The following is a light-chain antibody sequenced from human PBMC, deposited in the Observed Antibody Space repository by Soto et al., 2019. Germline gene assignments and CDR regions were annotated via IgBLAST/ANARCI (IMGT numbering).Light chain of an antibody. J-gene: IGKJ4*01. V-gene: IGKV1-39*01. CDR3: QQSSVTIT. Sequence: IQMTQSPSTVSASVGDIVTITCRASQSINAWLARYQHKPGTAPKLLISGVSGLQGGVPSRFSASGSGTDFTLTISSLQPEDFATYYCQQSSVTITFGGGTKVDIK. CDR2: GVS. CDR1: QSINAW.